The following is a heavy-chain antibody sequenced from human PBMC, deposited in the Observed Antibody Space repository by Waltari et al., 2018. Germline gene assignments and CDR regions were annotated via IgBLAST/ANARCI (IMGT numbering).Heavy chain of an antibody. D-gene: IGHD3-9*01. CDR2: IYSGGST. CDR3: ARGAVFTSLTY. J-gene: IGHJ4*02. CDR1: GFTVSSNY. Sequence: EVQLVESGGGLIQPGGSLRLSCAASGFTVSSNYMSWVRPAPGKGLEWFSVIYSGGSTNYADSVKGRFTISRDNSKNTLYLQMNSLGAEDTAVYYCARGAVFTSLTYWGQGTLVTVSS. V-gene: IGHV3-53*01.